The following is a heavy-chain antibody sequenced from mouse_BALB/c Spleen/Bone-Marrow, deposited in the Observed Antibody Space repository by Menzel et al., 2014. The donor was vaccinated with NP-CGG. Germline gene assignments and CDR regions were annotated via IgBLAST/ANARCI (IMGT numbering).Heavy chain of an antibody. D-gene: IGHD1-2*01. CDR3: ARSPHSYDLAY. Sequence: QVQLQQSGAEPAKPGASVKMSCKASGYTFTSYWMHWVKQRPGQGLEWIGYINPSTGYTEYNQKFKDKATLTADKSSSAAYMQLSSLTPEDSAVYDCARSPHSYDLAYWGQGTTLTVSA. V-gene: IGHV1-7*01. J-gene: IGHJ2*01. CDR2: INPSTGYT. CDR1: GYTFTSYW.